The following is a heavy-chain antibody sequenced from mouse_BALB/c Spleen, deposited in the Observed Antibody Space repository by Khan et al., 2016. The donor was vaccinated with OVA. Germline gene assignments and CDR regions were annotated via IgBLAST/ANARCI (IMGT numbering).Heavy chain of an antibody. CDR3: AKVGYNGTMDC. V-gene: IGHV9-3-1*01. J-gene: IGHJ4*01. D-gene: IGHD2-14*01. CDR2: INTYTGEP. CDR1: GFTFTNYG. Sequence: QVQLQQSGPELKKPGETVQISCKASGFTFTNYGMNWVKQAPGKGLKWMGWINTYTGEPTFADDFKGRFAFSLETSASTAYLQINSLKNADTATYFCAKVGYNGTMDCWGQGTSVTVSS.